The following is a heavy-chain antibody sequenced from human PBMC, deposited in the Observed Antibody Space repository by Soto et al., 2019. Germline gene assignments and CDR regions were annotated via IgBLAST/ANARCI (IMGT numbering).Heavy chain of an antibody. J-gene: IGHJ5*02. V-gene: IGHV3-23*01. Sequence: EVQLLESGGGLVQPGGSLRLSCAASGFTFSSYAMSWVRQAPGKGLECVSTISSRGDNTFHADSVKGRFTISRDNSKNTLHLPMNSLRADDTAVYYCAKVGPHPQTTEAFDWFDPWGQGTLVTVSS. D-gene: IGHD3-16*01. CDR2: ISSRGDNT. CDR1: GFTFSSYA. CDR3: AKVGPHPQTTEAFDWFDP.